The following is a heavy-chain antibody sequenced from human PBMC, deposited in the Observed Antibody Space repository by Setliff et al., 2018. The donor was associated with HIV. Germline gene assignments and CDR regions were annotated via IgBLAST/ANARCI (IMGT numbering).Heavy chain of an antibody. CDR2: MYFRGNA. CDR3: ARVETTVRGATYGMDV. D-gene: IGHD3-10*01. CDR1: GVSISSHY. Sequence: PSETLSLTCTVSGVSISSHYWSWIRQAPGKGLEWIGPMYFRGNARNSPSLKSRVAISVDTSKNQLSLNLTSVTAADTAVYYCARVETTVRGATYGMDVRGQGTTVTVSS. J-gene: IGHJ6*02. V-gene: IGHV4-59*11.